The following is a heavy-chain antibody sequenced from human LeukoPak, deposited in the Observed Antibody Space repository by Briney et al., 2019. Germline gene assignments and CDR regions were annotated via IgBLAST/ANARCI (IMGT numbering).Heavy chain of an antibody. V-gene: IGHV3-15*01. CDR1: GFTFSNAW. D-gene: IGHD2-2*02. CDR3: TTDAGYCSSTSCYTD. Sequence: GGSLRLSCAASGFTFSNAWMSWVRQAPGKGLEWVGRIKSKTDGGTTDYAAAVKGRFTISRDDSKNTLYLQMNSLKTEDTAVYYCTTDAGYCSSTSCYTDWGQGTLVTVSS. J-gene: IGHJ4*02. CDR2: IKSKTDGGTT.